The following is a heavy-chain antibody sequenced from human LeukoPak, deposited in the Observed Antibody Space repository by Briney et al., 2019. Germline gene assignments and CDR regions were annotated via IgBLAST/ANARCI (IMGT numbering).Heavy chain of an antibody. Sequence: SETLSLTCAVYGVSFSGYYWSWIRQPPGKGLEWIGEINHSGSTNYNPSLKSRVTISVDTSKNQFSLKLSSVTAADTAVYYCARDLHTYYDFWSGYYGDYYYMDVWGKGTTVTVSS. CDR3: ARDLHTYYDFWSGYYGDYYYMDV. V-gene: IGHV4-34*01. D-gene: IGHD3-3*01. CDR2: INHSGST. CDR1: GVSFSGYY. J-gene: IGHJ6*03.